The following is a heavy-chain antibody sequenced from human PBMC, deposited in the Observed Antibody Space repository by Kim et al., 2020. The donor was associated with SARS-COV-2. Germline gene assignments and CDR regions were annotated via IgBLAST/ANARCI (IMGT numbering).Heavy chain of an antibody. CDR1: GFTFSSLA. J-gene: IGHJ4*02. D-gene: IGHD3-10*01. CDR3: GKYWEGSGSYFDY. CDR2: ISGRGGST. V-gene: IGHV3-23*01. Sequence: GGSLRLSCAASGFTFSSLAMSWVRQAPGKGLEWVSTISGRGGSTYYADSVKGRFTISRDNSKNTLSLQMNSLRAEDTAVYYCGKYWEGSGSYFDYWGQGTLVTVSS.